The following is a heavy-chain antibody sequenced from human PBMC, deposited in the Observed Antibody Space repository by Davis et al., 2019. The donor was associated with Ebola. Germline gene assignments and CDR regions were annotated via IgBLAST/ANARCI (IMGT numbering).Heavy chain of an antibody. CDR3: ATFYCSGGSCYSWFDP. J-gene: IGHJ5*02. Sequence: AASVKVSCKASGYTFTNYGITWVRQAPGQGLEWMGWINPHNGNTNYAQNVQGRVIMTSDTATTTAYMEVGSLESDDTAVYYCATFYCSGGSCYSWFDPWGQGTLVTVSS. CDR2: INPHNGNT. D-gene: IGHD2-15*01. CDR1: GYTFTNYG. V-gene: IGHV1-18*04.